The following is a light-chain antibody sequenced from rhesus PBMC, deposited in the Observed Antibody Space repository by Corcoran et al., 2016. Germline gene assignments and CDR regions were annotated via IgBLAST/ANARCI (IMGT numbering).Light chain of an antibody. Sequence: EIVMTQSPATLALSPGERATLSCRASQSVSSYLAWYQQKPGQAPRLLSDGASSRATGIPDRFSGSGSGTECTLTISSLEPEDVGVYFCLQSSNWPRTFGQGTKVEIK. CDR3: LQSSNWPRT. CDR2: GAS. V-gene: IGKV3-24*04. J-gene: IGKJ1*01. CDR1: QSVSSY.